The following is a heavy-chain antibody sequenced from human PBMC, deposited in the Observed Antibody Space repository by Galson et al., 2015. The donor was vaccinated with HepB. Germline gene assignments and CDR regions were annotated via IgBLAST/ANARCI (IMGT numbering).Heavy chain of an antibody. J-gene: IGHJ4*02. CDR1: GFTFSSYG. Sequence: SLRLSCAASGFTFSSYGMHWVRQAPGKGLEWVAVIWYDGSNKYYADSVKGRFTISRDNSKNTLYLQMNSLRAEDTAVYYCARDEWTDSNYGDSELFDYWGQGTLVTVSS. D-gene: IGHD4-17*01. CDR3: ARDEWTDSNYGDSELFDY. V-gene: IGHV3-33*01. CDR2: IWYDGSNK.